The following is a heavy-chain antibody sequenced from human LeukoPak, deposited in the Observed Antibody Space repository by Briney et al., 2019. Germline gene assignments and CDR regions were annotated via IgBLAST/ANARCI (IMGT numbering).Heavy chain of an antibody. J-gene: IGHJ4*02. CDR1: GGSFSGYY. V-gene: IGHV4-34*01. D-gene: IGHD5-12*01. Sequence: SETLSLTCAVYGGSFSGYYWSWIRQPPGKGLEWIGEINHSGSTNYNPSLKSRVTMSVDTSKNQFSLKLSSVTAADTAVYYCARGRFIVARIGRYYFDYWGQGTLVTVSS. CDR3: ARGRFIVARIGRYYFDY. CDR2: INHSGST.